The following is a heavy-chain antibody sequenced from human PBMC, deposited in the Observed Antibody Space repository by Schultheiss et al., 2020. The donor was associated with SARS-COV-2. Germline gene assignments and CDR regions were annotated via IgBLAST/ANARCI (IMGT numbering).Heavy chain of an antibody. J-gene: IGHJ4*02. D-gene: IGHD1-26*01. V-gene: IGHV4-59*01. CDR2: IYNSGST. CDR3: ARASGSYPFGFDY. Sequence: SETLSLTCTVSGGSISSYYWSWIRQPPGKGLEWIGYIYNSGSTAYNPSLKSRVTISVDTSKNQFSLKLSSVTAADTAVYYCARASGSYPFGFDYWGQGTLVTVSS. CDR1: GGSISSYY.